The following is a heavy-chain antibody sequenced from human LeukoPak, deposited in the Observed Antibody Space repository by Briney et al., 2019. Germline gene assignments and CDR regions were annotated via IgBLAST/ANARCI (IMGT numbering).Heavy chain of an antibody. CDR2: INANSDGT. V-gene: IGHV1-2*02. J-gene: IGHJ4*02. CDR3: ARVHCSGGSCYSAYYFDY. Sequence: ASVKVSCKASGYTFTVYYMHWVRQAPGQGLEWMGWINANSDGTNYAQKYQGRVTMTRDTSISTAYMELSMLRSDDTAVYYCARVHCSGGSCYSAYYFDYWGQGTLVTVSS. CDR1: GYTFTVYY. D-gene: IGHD2-15*01.